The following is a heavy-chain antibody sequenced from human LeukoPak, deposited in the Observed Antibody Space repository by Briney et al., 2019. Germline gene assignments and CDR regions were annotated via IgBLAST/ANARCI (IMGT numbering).Heavy chain of an antibody. CDR3: ARGLKSSSSLVYGMDV. V-gene: IGHV1-8*01. J-gene: IGHJ6*02. CDR1: GYTFTSYD. CDR2: MNPNSGNT. D-gene: IGHD6-6*01. Sequence: GASVKVSCKASGYTFTSYDINWVRQATGQGLEWMGWMNPNSGNTGYAQKFQGRVTMTRNTSISTAYMELSSLRSEDTAVYYCARGLKSSSSLVYGMDVCGQGTTVTVSS.